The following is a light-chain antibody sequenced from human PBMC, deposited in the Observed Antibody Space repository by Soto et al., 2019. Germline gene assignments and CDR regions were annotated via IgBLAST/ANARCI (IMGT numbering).Light chain of an antibody. Sequence: QSVLTQPPSASGSPGQSVTISCTGTSSDVGGYDYVSWYQQHPGKAPKLVIYDVNKRLSGVPDRFSGSKSGNTASLTVSGLESEDEDDYYSSAYGGSNNFCVFGTGTKLTVL. CDR1: SSDVGGYDY. V-gene: IGLV2-8*01. CDR3: SAYGGSNNFCV. CDR2: DVN. J-gene: IGLJ1*01.